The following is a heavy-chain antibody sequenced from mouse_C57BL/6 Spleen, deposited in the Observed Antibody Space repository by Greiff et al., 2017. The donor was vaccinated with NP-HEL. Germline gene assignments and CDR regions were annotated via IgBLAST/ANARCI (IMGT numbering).Heavy chain of an antibody. CDR2: IDPSDSYT. CDR3: ARTAQARAMDY. D-gene: IGHD3-2*02. Sequence: QVQLQQPGAELVMPGASVKLSCKASGYTFTSYWMHWVKQRPGQGLEWIGEIDPSDSYTNYNQKFKGKSTLTLDKSSSTAYMQLSSLTSEDSAVYYCARTAQARAMDYWGQGTSVTVSS. J-gene: IGHJ4*01. V-gene: IGHV1-69*01. CDR1: GYTFTSYW.